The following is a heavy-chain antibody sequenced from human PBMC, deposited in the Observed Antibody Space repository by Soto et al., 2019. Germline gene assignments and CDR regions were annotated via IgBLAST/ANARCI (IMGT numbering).Heavy chain of an antibody. V-gene: IGHV3-23*01. CDR1: GFSFSDYS. D-gene: IGHD2-15*01. J-gene: IGHJ4*02. CDR2: LTPAGTT. CDR3: TKRATTVPTPGNYFDC. Sequence: GGSLRLSCAASGFSFSDYSMSWVRQAPGRGLEWVSTLTPAGTTYYADSVKGRFTISRDNYRNTLSLQMYNLRAEDTARYYCTKRATTVPTPGNYFDCWGQGTLVTVSS.